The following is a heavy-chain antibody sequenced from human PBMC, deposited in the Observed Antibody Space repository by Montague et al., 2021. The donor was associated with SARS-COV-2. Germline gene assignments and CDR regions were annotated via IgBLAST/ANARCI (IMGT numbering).Heavy chain of an antibody. CDR1: GGSISSYY. CDR3: ARVGVPYYDILTGYYIEGSDAFDI. J-gene: IGHJ3*02. D-gene: IGHD3-9*01. Sequence: SETLSLTCTVSGGSISSYYWSWIRQPPGKGLEWIGYIYYNGSTNYNPSLKSRVTISVDTSKNQSSLKLSSVTAADTAVYYCARVGVPYYDILTGYYIEGSDAFDIWGQGTMVTVSS. CDR2: IYYNGST. V-gene: IGHV4-59*13.